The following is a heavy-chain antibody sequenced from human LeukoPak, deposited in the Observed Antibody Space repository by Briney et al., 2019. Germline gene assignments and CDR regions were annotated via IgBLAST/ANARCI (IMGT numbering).Heavy chain of an antibody. Sequence: SETLSLTCTVSGDSISSSYWSWIRQTPGKGLEWIGHIYYSGSTNYNPSLKSRVTISVDTSKNQFSLKLSSVTAADTAVYFCARSAAGLSYGMDVWGQGTTVTVS. CDR2: IYYSGST. J-gene: IGHJ6*02. CDR1: GDSISSSY. V-gene: IGHV4-59*08. CDR3: ARSAAGLSYGMDV. D-gene: IGHD6-13*01.